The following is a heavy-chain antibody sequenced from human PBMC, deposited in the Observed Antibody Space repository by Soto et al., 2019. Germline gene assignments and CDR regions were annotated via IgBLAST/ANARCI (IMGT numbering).Heavy chain of an antibody. J-gene: IGHJ6*02. Sequence: SETLSLTCTVSGGSISSYYWSWIRQPPGKGLEWIGYIYYSGSTNYSPPLKSRVTISVDTSKNQFSLKLSSVTAADTAVYYCAREVRYFDWLSPDYYGMDVWGQGTTVTVSS. D-gene: IGHD3-9*01. V-gene: IGHV4-59*01. CDR1: GGSISSYY. CDR2: IYYSGST. CDR3: AREVRYFDWLSPDYYGMDV.